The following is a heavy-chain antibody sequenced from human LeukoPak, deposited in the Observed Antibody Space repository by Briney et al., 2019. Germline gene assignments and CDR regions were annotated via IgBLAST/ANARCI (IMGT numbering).Heavy chain of an antibody. Sequence: SSETLSLTCGVYGGSSSGYYWGWIRQPPGKGLEWIGEINHSGSTNYNPSLKSRVTISVDTSKNQFSLKLSSVTAADTAVYYCARAPVFPGVRRVRPLDYWGQGTLVTVSS. V-gene: IGHV4-34*01. CDR3: ARAPVFPGVRRVRPLDY. CDR2: INHSGST. J-gene: IGHJ4*02. CDR1: GGSSSGYY. D-gene: IGHD3-10*01.